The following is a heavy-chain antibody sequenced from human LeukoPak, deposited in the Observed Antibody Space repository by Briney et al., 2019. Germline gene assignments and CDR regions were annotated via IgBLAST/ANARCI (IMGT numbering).Heavy chain of an antibody. Sequence: SETLSLTYAVYGGSFSGYYWSWIRQPPGKGLEWIGEINHSGSTNYNPSLKSRVTISVDTSKNQFSLKLSSVTAADTAVYYCARVTGWLGIDYWGQGTLVTVSS. CDR2: INHSGST. CDR3: ARVTGWLGIDY. D-gene: IGHD5-24*01. J-gene: IGHJ4*02. CDR1: GGSFSGYY. V-gene: IGHV4-34*01.